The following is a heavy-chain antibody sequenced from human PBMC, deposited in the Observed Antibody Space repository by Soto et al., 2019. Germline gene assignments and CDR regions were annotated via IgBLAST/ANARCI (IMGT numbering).Heavy chain of an antibody. Sequence: PSETLSLTCAVSGGSISSGGYSWSWIRQPPGKGLEWIGYIYHSGSTYYNPSLKSRVTISVDRSKNQFSLKLSSVTAADTAVYYCARGGGTTGTTRFVYWGQGTLVTVPQ. CDR1: GGSISSGGYS. CDR3: ARGGGTTGTTRFVY. V-gene: IGHV4-30-2*01. J-gene: IGHJ4*02. D-gene: IGHD1-1*01. CDR2: IYHSGST.